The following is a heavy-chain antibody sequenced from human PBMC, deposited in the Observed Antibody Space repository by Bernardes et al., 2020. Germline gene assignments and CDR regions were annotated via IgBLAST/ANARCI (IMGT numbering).Heavy chain of an antibody. CDR2: VHHSGRT. J-gene: IGHJ5*02. D-gene: IGHD5-18*01. CDR1: GGSITTYY. CDR3: ATRLQGLQWFDP. V-gene: IGHV4-59*01. Sequence: SETLSLTCNVSGGSITTYYWSWIRQPPGKGLEWIGYVHHSGRTNYNPSLKSRLTISVDTSKNQFSLKLSSVTAADTAVYFCATRLQGLQWFDPWGQGTLVTVSS.